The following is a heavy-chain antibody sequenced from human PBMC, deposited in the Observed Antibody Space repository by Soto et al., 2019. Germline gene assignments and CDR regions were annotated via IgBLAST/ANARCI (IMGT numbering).Heavy chain of an antibody. D-gene: IGHD5-12*01. J-gene: IGHJ6*03. CDR3: ARDVATGPLRRKAGYMDV. CDR2: IYSGGST. V-gene: IGHV3-53*04. Sequence: GGSLRLSCAASGFTVSSNYMSWVRQAPGKGLKWVTVIYSGGSTYYADSVKGRFTISRHNSKNTLYLQMNSLRAEDTAVYYCARDVATGPLRRKAGYMDVWGKGTTVTVSS. CDR1: GFTVSSNY.